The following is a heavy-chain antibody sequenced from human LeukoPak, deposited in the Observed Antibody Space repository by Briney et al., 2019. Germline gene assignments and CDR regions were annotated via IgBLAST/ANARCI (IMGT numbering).Heavy chain of an antibody. CDR1: GYSFTNNY. J-gene: IGHJ3*02. CDR3: ARMVPHSAFDI. D-gene: IGHD2-8*01. Sequence: ASVKVSCKASGYSFTNNYIHWVRQAPGQGLEWMGWINTNTGNPTYAQGFTGRFVFSLDTSVSTAYLQISSLKAEDTAVYYCARMVPHSAFDIWGQGTMVTVSS. CDR2: INTNTGNP. V-gene: IGHV7-4-1*02.